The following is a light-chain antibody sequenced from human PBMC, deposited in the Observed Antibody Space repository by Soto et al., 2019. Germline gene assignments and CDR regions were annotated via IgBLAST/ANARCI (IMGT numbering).Light chain of an antibody. CDR1: QSLSSW. Sequence: DIQMTQSPSTLSASVGDRVTITCRASQSLSSWLAWYQQKPGKAPNLLIYKASSLESGVPSRFSGSGSGTEFTLTISSLQPDDVETYYCQQYNSFPYSFGQGTKLEIK. CDR2: KAS. V-gene: IGKV1-5*03. J-gene: IGKJ2*01. CDR3: QQYNSFPYS.